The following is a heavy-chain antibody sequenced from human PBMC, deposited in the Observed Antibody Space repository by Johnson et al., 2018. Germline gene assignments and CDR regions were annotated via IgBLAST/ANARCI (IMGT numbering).Heavy chain of an antibody. CDR3: AKVMGGRGSYYDYARGAFDI. CDR1: GFTFSSYG. CDR2: ISYDGSTK. D-gene: IGHD3-16*01. Sequence: QVQLVESGGGVVQPGRSLRLSCAASGFTFSSYGMHWVRQAPGKGLAWVAVISYDGSTKYYAASVKGRSTLFRDNSNPSLQMNSLRAEDRAVYYCAKVMGGRGSYYDYARGAFDIWGQGTVVTVSS. V-gene: IGHV3-30*18. J-gene: IGHJ3*02.